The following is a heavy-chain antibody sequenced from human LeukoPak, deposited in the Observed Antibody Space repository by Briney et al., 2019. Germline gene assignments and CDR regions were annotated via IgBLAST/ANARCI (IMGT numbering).Heavy chain of an antibody. CDR2: IIPILGIA. J-gene: IGHJ4*02. CDR1: GGTFSSYA. V-gene: IGHV1-69*04. CDR3: ARAVSGKVTCSGGSCYLFDY. D-gene: IGHD2-15*01. Sequence: SVKVSCKASGGTFSSYAISWVRQAPGQGVEWMGRIIPILGIANYVQKFQGRVTITADKSTSTAYMELSSLRSEDTAVYYCARAVSGKVTCSGGSCYLFDYWGQGTLVTVSS.